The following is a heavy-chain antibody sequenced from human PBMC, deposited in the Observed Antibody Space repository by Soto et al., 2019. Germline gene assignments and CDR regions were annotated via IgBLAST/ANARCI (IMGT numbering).Heavy chain of an antibody. CDR3: ATGLSCISTSCYALSVNWFDP. D-gene: IGHD2-2*01. J-gene: IGHJ5*02. CDR1: GYTFSNYG. V-gene: IGHV1-3*01. CDR2: INAGNGNT. Sequence: ASVKVSCKASGYTFSNYGIHWVRQAPGQRLEWMGLINAGNGNTKYSQNFQGRVTLTRDTSASTAYMELSSLRSEDTAVYYCATGLSCISTSCYALSVNWFDPWGQGTLVTSPQ.